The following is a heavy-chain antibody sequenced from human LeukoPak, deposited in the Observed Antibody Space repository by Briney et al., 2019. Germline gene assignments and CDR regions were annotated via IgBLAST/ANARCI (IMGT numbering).Heavy chain of an antibody. CDR1: GYSFTSYW. CDR3: ARERVTMVRGVIIDYGMDV. V-gene: IGHV5-10-1*01. D-gene: IGHD3-10*01. CDR2: IDPSDSYT. Sequence: GESPKISCKGSGYSFTSYWISWVRQMPGKGLEWMGRIDPSDSYTNYSPSFQGHVTISADKSISTAYLQWSSLKASDTAMYYCARERVTMVRGVIIDYGMDVWGKGTTVTVSS. J-gene: IGHJ6*04.